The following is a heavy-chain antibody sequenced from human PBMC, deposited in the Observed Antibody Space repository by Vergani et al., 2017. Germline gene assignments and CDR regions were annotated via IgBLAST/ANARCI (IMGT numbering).Heavy chain of an antibody. D-gene: IGHD6-13*01. CDR3: ARPVVPSAIADGYHV. Sequence: QLQLQESGPGLVKPSETLSLSCRVSGDSISRSHYYWGFIRPPPGKGLEWIGSISSSGSPYYNPTLKSRLAFSVDTSKNLFSRRLKSGTATDTGMYYCARPVVPSAIADGYHVWGEGTMVAVS. V-gene: IGHV4-39*02. CDR2: ISSSGSP. J-gene: IGHJ3*01. CDR1: GDSISRSHYY.